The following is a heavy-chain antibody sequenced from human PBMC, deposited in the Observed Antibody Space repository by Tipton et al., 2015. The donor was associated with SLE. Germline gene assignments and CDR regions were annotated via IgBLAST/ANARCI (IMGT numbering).Heavy chain of an antibody. V-gene: IGHV4-34*01. J-gene: IGHJ4*02. CDR3: ATDYDFWSGYLGY. CDR2: INHSGST. Sequence: LRLSCAVYGGSFSGYYWGWIRQPPGKGLEWIGEINHSGSTNYNPSLKSRVTISVDTSKNQFSLKLSSVTAADTAVYYCATDYDFWSGYLGYWGQGTLVTVSS. D-gene: IGHD3-3*01. CDR1: GGSFSGYY.